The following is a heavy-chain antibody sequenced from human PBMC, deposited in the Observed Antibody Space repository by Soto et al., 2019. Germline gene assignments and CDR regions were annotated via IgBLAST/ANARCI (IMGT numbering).Heavy chain of an antibody. CDR1: GYTFTSYA. V-gene: IGHV1-3*01. J-gene: IGHJ4*02. CDR2: INAGNGNT. Sequence: QVQLVQSGAEVKKPGASVKVSCKASGYTFTSYAMHWVRQAPGQRLEWMGWINAGNGNTRYSQKFQGRVTITRDTSASTAYMELSSLRSEDTAVYYCARDRTYYYGSGSYLFDYWGQGTLVTVSS. D-gene: IGHD3-10*01. CDR3: ARDRTYYYGSGSYLFDY.